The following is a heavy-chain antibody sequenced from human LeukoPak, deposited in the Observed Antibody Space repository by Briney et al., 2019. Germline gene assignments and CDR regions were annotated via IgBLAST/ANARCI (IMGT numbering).Heavy chain of an antibody. Sequence: PGGSLRLSCSASGFRFSDYSMHWVRQAPGKGLEYVSAIRSNGGGTNYADSVKGRFTISSDNSKNTLYLQMSSLRAEDTAVYYCVRLGGDDFDYWGQGTLVTVSS. CDR2: IRSNGGGT. J-gene: IGHJ4*02. CDR1: GFRFSDYS. V-gene: IGHV3-64D*06. CDR3: VRLGGDDFDY. D-gene: IGHD1-26*01.